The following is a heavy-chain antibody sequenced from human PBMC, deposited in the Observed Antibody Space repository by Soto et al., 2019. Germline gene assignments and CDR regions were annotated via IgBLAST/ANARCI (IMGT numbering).Heavy chain of an antibody. D-gene: IGHD2-8*01. CDR3: AREPEDGVPGDY. V-gene: IGHV1-3*01. Sequence: VQLVQSGTEVKEPGASVRVSCKASGYTFRAHSLHWARQAPGQGLEWMGWIIVSHDRPRYAPQFQGRLTFETDRIGTTAYMHLTRLTPEDTAVYFYAREPEDGVPGDYWGQGTPVVVSS. J-gene: IGHJ4*02. CDR1: GYTFRAHS. CDR2: IIVSHDRP.